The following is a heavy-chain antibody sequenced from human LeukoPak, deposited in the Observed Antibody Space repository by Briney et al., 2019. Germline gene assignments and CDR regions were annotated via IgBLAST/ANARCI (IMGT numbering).Heavy chain of an antibody. Sequence: GGSLRLSCAASGFTFSSYWIHWVRQAPGKGLVWVSRINSDESSTSYADSVKGRFTISRDNAKNTLYLQMNSLSAEDTAVYYCARGGVRYFNTMDVWGKGTTVTVSS. CDR1: GFTFSSYW. V-gene: IGHV3-74*01. D-gene: IGHD3-9*01. CDR2: INSDESST. J-gene: IGHJ6*04. CDR3: ARGGVRYFNTMDV.